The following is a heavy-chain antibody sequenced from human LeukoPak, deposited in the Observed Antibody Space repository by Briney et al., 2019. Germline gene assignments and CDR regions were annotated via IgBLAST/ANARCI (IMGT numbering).Heavy chain of an antibody. CDR3: ARESEQRGELQTYNWFDP. V-gene: IGHV4-59*01. Sequence: SETLSLTRAVYGESFNGYYWTWIRQSPQKGLEWIGYIYYSGSTNYNPSLKSRVTISVDTSKNQFSLKLSSVTAADTAVYYCARESEQRGELQTYNWFDPWGQGTLVTVSS. CDR2: IYYSGST. CDR1: GESFNGYY. J-gene: IGHJ5*02. D-gene: IGHD1-26*01.